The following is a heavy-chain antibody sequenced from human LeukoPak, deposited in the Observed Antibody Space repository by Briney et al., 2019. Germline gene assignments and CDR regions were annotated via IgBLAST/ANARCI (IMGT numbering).Heavy chain of an antibody. D-gene: IGHD5-12*01. J-gene: IGHJ4*02. Sequence: SETLSLTCAVYGGSFSGYYWSWIRQPPGKGLEWIGEINHSGSTNYNPSLKSRVTISVDASKNQFSLKLSSVTAADTVVYYCARGCGDIVATYSFFDYWGQGTLVTVSS. V-gene: IGHV4-34*01. CDR3: ARGCGDIVATYSFFDY. CDR1: GGSFSGYY. CDR2: INHSGST.